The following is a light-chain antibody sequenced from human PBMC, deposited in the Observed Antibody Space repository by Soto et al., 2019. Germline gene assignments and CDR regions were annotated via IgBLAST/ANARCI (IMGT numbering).Light chain of an antibody. Sequence: DIVMTQSPDSLAVSLGERATINCKSSQSVLFSSNNKNYLAWYQQKPGQPPKLLIYWASTRESGVPDRFSGSGSGTDFTLTISSLQSQDFAVYYCQQYNKWPRTFGQGTKVDI. CDR1: QSVLFSSNNKNY. CDR2: WAS. J-gene: IGKJ1*01. CDR3: QQYNKWPRT. V-gene: IGKV4-1*01.